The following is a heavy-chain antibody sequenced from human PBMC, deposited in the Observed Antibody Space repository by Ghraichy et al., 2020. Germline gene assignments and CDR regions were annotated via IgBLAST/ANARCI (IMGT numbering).Heavy chain of an antibody. CDR3: ASLAIEGREFGFVFGPNFDS. V-gene: IGHV4-39*01. CDR1: GGSIRSSTYS. J-gene: IGHJ4*02. Sequence: SETLSLTCTVSGGSIRSSTYSWGWIRQPPEKGLEWIGSIYYGGRTYYNPSLQSRVTMSVDTSKNQFSLNLSSVTAADTAVYYCASLAIEGREFGFVFGPNFDSWGQGTRVTVS. CDR2: IYYGGRT. D-gene: IGHD3-10*01.